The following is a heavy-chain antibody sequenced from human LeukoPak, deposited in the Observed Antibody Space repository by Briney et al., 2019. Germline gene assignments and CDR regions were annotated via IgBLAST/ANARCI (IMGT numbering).Heavy chain of an antibody. CDR3: ARVNSYGYYSLFAFDI. Sequence: SETLSLTCTVSGGSISSSSYYWGWIRQPPGKGLEWIGSIYYSGSTYYNPSLKSRVTISVDTSENQFSLKLSSVTAADTAIYYCARVNSYGYYSLFAFDIWGQGTMVTVSS. V-gene: IGHV4-39*07. D-gene: IGHD3-22*01. CDR1: GGSISSSSYY. CDR2: IYYSGST. J-gene: IGHJ3*02.